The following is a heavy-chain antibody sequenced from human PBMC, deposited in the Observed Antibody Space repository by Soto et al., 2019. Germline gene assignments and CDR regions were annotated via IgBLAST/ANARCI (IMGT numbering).Heavy chain of an antibody. CDR3: AMTLLVLRPPPFSFCS. CDR2: IYYSGST. Sequence: SETLSLTCTVSGGSISSYYWSWIRQPPGKGLEWIGYIYYSGSTNYNPSLKSRVTISVDTSKNQFSLKLSSVTAADTAVYYCAMTLLVLRPPPFSFCSWGQGTLVTVSS. J-gene: IGHJ5*02. D-gene: IGHD2-2*01. V-gene: IGHV4-59*01. CDR1: GGSISSYY.